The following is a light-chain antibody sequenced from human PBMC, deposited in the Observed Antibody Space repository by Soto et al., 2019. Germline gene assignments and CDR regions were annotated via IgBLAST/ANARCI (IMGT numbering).Light chain of an antibody. CDR3: QQFDNLPLT. V-gene: IGKV1-33*01. Sequence: DLQMPQSPSSLSASVGDRVTITCQASQDISNYLNWYQQKPGKAPKILIYDASVLGAGVPSRFSRGGAGTHFTHPISSLQDEDVATYYCQQFDNLPLTFGGGTKVEIK. CDR1: QDISNY. J-gene: IGKJ4*01. CDR2: DAS.